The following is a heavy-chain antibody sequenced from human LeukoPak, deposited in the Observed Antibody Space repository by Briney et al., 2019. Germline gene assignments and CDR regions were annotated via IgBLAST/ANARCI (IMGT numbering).Heavy chain of an antibody. D-gene: IGHD3-16*01. CDR3: AIVLGELNSPYYYMDV. V-gene: IGHV1-18*01. CDR1: GYTFTSYG. CDR2: ISAYNGNT. Sequence: GASVKVSCKASGYTFTSYGISWVRQAPGQGLEWMGWISAYNGNTNYAQKLQGRVTMTTDTSTSTAYMELRSLRSDDTAVYYCAIVLGELNSPYYYMDVWGKGTTVTISS. J-gene: IGHJ6*03.